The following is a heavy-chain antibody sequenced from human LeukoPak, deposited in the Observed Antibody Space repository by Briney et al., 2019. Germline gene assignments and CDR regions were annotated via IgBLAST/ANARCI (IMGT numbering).Heavy chain of an antibody. CDR3: ATLGYGDYSGGFDY. V-gene: IGHV4-39*07. CDR2: IYYSGST. D-gene: IGHD4-17*01. Sequence: PSETLSLTCTVPGGSISSSSYYWGWIRQPPGKGLEWIGSIYYSGSTYYNPSLKSRVTISVDTSKNQFSLKLSSVTAADTAVYYCATLGYGDYSGGFDYWGQGTLVTVSS. J-gene: IGHJ4*02. CDR1: GGSISSSSYY.